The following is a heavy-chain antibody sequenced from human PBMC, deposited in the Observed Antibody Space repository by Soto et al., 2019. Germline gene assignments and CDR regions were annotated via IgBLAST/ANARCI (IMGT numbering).Heavy chain of an antibody. Sequence: ASVKVSCKASSGYPFTNYYMHWVRQAPGQGLEWVGIINPSSASASYAQKFQDRVTMTRDTSTSTVYMELSSLRFEDTAVYYCARGLGDSFNPFLDYWGQGSLVTVSS. CDR3: ARGLGDSFNPFLDY. V-gene: IGHV1-46*01. CDR1: GYPFTNYY. J-gene: IGHJ4*02. D-gene: IGHD2-21*01. CDR2: INPSSASA.